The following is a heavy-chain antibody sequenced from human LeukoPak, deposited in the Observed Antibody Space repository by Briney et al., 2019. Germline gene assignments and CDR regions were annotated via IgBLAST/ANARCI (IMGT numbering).Heavy chain of an antibody. V-gene: IGHV4-59*11. J-gene: IGHJ4*02. CDR3: ASRPADTTWYGVFDY. D-gene: IGHD3-10*01. CDR1: GASIDSRY. CDR2: VFNGGST. Sequence: SETLSLTCSVSGASIDSRYWSWIRQSPGKGLEWIGYVFNGGSTNYNPSLNSRVTMSLDTSRAQFSLRLSSVTAADTAIYYCASRPADTTWYGVFDYWSQGTLVTVSS.